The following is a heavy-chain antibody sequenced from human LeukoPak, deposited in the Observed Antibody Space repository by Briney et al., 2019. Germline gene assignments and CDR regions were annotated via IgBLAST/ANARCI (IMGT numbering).Heavy chain of an antibody. Sequence: SETLSLTCAVYGGSFSDDYWSWIRQPPGKGLEWIGEINHSGSNNYNPSLKSRVTISVDTSKNQHSLKLSAVTAADTDVYYCARGTKWLDGGCFDHWGKGTLVTVSS. J-gene: IGHJ4*02. D-gene: IGHD6-19*01. CDR1: GGSFSDDY. V-gene: IGHV4-34*01. CDR3: ARGTKWLDGGCFDH. CDR2: INHSGSN.